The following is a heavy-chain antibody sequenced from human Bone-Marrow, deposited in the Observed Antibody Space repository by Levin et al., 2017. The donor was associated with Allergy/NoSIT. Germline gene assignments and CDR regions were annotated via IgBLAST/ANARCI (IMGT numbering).Heavy chain of an antibody. D-gene: IGHD2-15*01. CDR3: ASKYCSGGSCYYMDV. J-gene: IGHJ6*03. CDR2: IIPIFGTA. Sequence: PGESLKISCKASGGTFSSYAISWVRQAPGQGLEWMGGIIPIFGTANYAQKFQGRVTITADESTSTAYMELSSLRSEDTAVYYCASKYCSGGSCYYMDVWGKGTTVTVSS. CDR1: GGTFSSYA. V-gene: IGHV1-69*01.